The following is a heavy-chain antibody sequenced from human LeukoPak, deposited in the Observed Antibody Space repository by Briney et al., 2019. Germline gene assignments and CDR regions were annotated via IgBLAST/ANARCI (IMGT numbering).Heavy chain of an antibody. D-gene: IGHD6-13*01. CDR2: VYHDGST. CDR1: GGSISSYY. V-gene: IGHV4-59*08. Sequence: PSETLSLTCTVSGGSISSYYWSWIRQPPGKGLEWIGYVYHDGSTNYNPSLKSRLTISADTSKNQVSLRLTSVTAADTAVYYCARPRIAAGWAPFDYWGQGTLVTVSS. CDR3: ARPRIAAGWAPFDY. J-gene: IGHJ4*02.